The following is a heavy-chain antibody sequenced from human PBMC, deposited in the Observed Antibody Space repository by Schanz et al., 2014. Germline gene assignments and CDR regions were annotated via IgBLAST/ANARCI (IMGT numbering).Heavy chain of an antibody. V-gene: IGHV1-2*06. CDR3: ARESVSRTRLFDP. Sequence: QVQVIQSGPEVKKPGASVKVSCKASGYTFTNHYLHWVRQAPGQGLEWMGRISPSSGGTNYAQNFQGRVTMTKDTSINTVSMELSTLTSDDTAVYYCARESVSRTRLFDPGGQGTLVTVSS. CDR1: GYTFTNHY. D-gene: IGHD3-3*01. CDR2: ISPSSGGT. J-gene: IGHJ5*02.